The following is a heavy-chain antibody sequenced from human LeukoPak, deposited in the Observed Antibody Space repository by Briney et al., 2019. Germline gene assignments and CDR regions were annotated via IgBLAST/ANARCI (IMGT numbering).Heavy chain of an antibody. V-gene: IGHV4-61*02. CDR2: IYTSGST. D-gene: IGHD3-22*01. CDR3: ARGPYKFDGSGAFDI. Sequence: SQTLSLTCTVSGDSISSGNYYWSWIRQPAGKGLEWIGRIYTSGSTNYNPSLKSRVTISVDTSKNQFSLKLTSVTAADTAVYYCARGPYKFDGSGAFDIWGQGTMVTVSS. CDR1: GDSISSGNYY. J-gene: IGHJ3*02.